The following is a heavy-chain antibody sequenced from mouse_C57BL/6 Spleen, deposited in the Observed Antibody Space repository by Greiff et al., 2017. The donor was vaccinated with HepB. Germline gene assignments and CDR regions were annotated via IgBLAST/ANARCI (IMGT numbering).Heavy chain of an antibody. J-gene: IGHJ3*01. CDR3: SGGRFAY. V-gene: IGHV6-3*01. Sequence: EVQLQQSGGGLVQPGGSMKLSCVASGFTFSNYWMNWVRQSPEKGLEWVAQIRLKSDNYATHYAESVKGRFTISRDDYKSSVYLQMNYLRAEDTGIYYCSGGRFAYWGQGTLVTVSA. CDR1: GFTFSNYW. CDR2: IRLKSDNYAT.